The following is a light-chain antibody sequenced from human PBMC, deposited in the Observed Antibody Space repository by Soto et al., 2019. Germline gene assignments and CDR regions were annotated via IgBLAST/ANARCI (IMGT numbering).Light chain of an antibody. Sequence: DIQMTQSPSSLSASVGDRVTVTCRASQSISSYLNWYQQKPGKAPRLLIYAASSLQSGVPSRFSGSGSGTDFTLTISSLQPDDFATYYCQHSYSTPYSLGQGTKVDIK. CDR1: QSISSY. V-gene: IGKV1-39*01. J-gene: IGKJ1*01. CDR2: AAS. CDR3: QHSYSTPYS.